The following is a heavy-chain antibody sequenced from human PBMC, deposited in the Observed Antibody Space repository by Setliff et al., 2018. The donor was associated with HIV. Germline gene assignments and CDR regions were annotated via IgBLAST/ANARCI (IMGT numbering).Heavy chain of an antibody. CDR1: GGIFSLHY. CDR2: ITYSGSA. V-gene: IGHV4-30-4*08. D-gene: IGHD4-17*01. CDR3: VRDDYGYNGKGFDY. J-gene: IGHJ4*02. Sequence: PSETLSLTCAVSGGIFSLHYYTWIRQSPLRGLEWIGYITYSGSAYYNPSLKSRVTISIDTSNNQISLRLSSVTAADTAMYYCVRDDYGYNGKGFDYWGPGTLVTVSS.